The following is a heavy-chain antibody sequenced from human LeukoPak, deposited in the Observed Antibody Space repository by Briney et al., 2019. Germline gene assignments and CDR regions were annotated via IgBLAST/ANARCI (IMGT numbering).Heavy chain of an antibody. CDR2: FSYDGINK. V-gene: IGHV3-30*18. CDR3: VKEQDSGYYRTSDY. D-gene: IGHD3-3*01. Sequence: GGSLRLSCAASGFTFSSCGMHWVRQAPGKGLEWLAVFSYDGINKYYRDSVKGRFTISRDNSKNTLYLQMNSLRTEDTAVYYCVKEQDSGYYRTSDYWGQGTLVTVSS. CDR1: GFTFSSCG. J-gene: IGHJ4*02.